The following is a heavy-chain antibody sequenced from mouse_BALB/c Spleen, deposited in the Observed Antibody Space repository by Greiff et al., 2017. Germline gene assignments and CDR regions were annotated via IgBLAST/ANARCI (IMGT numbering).Heavy chain of an antibody. J-gene: IGHJ2*01. CDR2: IYPGSGST. V-gene: IGHV1-55*01. D-gene: IGHD2-4*01. CDR1: GYNFTSYW. Sequence: VQLQQPGAELVKPGTSVKLSCKASGYNFTSYWINWVKLRPGQGLEWIGDIYPGSGSTNYNEKFKSKATLTVDTSSSTAYMQLSSLASEDSALYYCARFYYDYPYYFDYWGQGTTLTVSS. CDR3: ARFYYDYPYYFDY.